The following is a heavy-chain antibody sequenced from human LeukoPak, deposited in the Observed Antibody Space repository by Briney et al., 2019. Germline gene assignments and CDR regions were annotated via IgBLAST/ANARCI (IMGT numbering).Heavy chain of an antibody. CDR1: GFTFSSYW. V-gene: IGHV3-7*01. D-gene: IGHD6-19*01. J-gene: IGHJ5*02. Sequence: GGSLRLSCAASGFTFSSYWMSWVRQAPGKGLEWVANIKQDGSEKYYVDSVKGRFTISRYNAKNSLYLKMNSLRAEDTAVYYCAKALIKYSSGQASGFDPWGKGTLVTVSS. CDR2: IKQDGSEK. CDR3: AKALIKYSSGQASGFDP.